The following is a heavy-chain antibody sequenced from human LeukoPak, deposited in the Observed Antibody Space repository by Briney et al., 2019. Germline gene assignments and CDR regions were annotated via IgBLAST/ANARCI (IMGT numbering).Heavy chain of an antibody. D-gene: IGHD3-10*01. CDR1: GYTFTSYD. V-gene: IGHV1-8*01. CDR2: MNPNSGNA. CDR3: ARDRMVRGRGSWFDP. Sequence: ASVKVPCKASGYTFTSYDINWVRQATGQGLEWMGWMNPNSGNAGYAQKFQGRVTMTRNTSISTAYMELSSLRSEDTAVYYCARDRMVRGRGSWFDPWGQGTLVTVSS. J-gene: IGHJ5*02.